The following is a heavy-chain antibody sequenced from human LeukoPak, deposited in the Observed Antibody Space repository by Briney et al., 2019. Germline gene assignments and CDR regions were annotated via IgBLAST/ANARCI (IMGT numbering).Heavy chain of an antibody. CDR2: INSNGGST. J-gene: IGHJ6*03. CDR1: GFTFSHYS. Sequence: PGGSLRLSCAAYGFTFSHYSMHWVRQPPGKGLEYVSAINSNGGSTHYADSVKGRFNISRDDSKNTLYLQMDSLRAEDMAVYYCARITMGATIANFYYYHMDVWGKGATVTVSS. D-gene: IGHD3-3*01. V-gene: IGHV3-64*02. CDR3: ARITMGATIANFYYYHMDV.